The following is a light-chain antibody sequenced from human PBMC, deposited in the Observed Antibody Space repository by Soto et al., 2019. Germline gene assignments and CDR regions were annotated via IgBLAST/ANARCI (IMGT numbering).Light chain of an antibody. CDR2: GAS. CDR3: QQYGGSTPVT. Sequence: IVLTQSPGTLSLSPGERATLSCRASQSVTTQLAWYQQKPGQAPRLIIHGASSRATGVPDRITGSGSGTDFTLSISRLEPEDFAVYYCQQYGGSTPVTFGGGTKVDIK. V-gene: IGKV3-20*01. CDR1: QSVTTQ. J-gene: IGKJ4*01.